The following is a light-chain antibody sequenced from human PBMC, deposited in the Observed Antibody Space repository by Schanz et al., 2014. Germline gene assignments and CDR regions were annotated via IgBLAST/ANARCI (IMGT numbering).Light chain of an antibody. J-gene: IGKJ1*01. CDR3: MQALQTPWT. V-gene: IGKV2D-29*01. Sequence: DIVMTQTPLSLSVTPGQPASISCKSTQSLLHSDGKTYLCWYLQKPGQPPQLLMSEVSNRFSGVADRVSDSGSGTDFTLTISRVEAEDVGVYYCMQALQTPWTFGQGTKVEIK. CDR1: QSLLHSDGKTY. CDR2: EVS.